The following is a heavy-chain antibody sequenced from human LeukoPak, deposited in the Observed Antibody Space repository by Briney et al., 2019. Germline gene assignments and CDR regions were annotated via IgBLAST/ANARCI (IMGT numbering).Heavy chain of an antibody. D-gene: IGHD3-22*01. CDR3: ARDAPNYYDSSGHYYGAFDI. V-gene: IGHV4-30-4*01. J-gene: IGHJ3*02. Sequence: KSSETLSLTCTVSGGSISSGDFYWSWIRQPPGKGLEWIGYIYYSGNTFYNPSLKSRVTISVDMSKNQFSLRLSSVNAADTAVYYCARDAPNYYDSSGHYYGAFDIWGQGTMVTVSS. CDR2: IYYSGNT. CDR1: GGSISSGDFY.